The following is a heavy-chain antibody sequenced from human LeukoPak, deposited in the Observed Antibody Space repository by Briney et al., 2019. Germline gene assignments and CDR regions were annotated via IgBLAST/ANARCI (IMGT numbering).Heavy chain of an antibody. CDR3: ARDWSYYGSGSYYPHYFDY. CDR2: ISAYNGNT. CDR1: GYTFTSYG. J-gene: IGHJ4*02. V-gene: IGHV1-18*01. Sequence: ASVKVSCKASGYTFTSYGISWVRQAPGQGLEWMGWISAYNGNTNYAQKLQSRVTMTTDTSTSTAYMELRSLRSDDTAVYYCARDWSYYGSGSYYPHYFDYWGQGTLVTVSS. D-gene: IGHD3-10*01.